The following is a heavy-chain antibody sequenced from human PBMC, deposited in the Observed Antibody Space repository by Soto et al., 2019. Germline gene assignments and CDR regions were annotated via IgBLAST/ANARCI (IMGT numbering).Heavy chain of an antibody. CDR1: GGSISSSSYH. Sequence: QLQLQESGPGLVKPSETLSLTCTVSGGSISSSSYHWGWIRQPPGKGLEWIGSIYYSGSTYYNPSLKSRVTISVDTSKNQFSLKLSSVTAADTAVYYCARQSVGLVRGYFDYWGQGTLVTVSS. CDR2: IYYSGST. V-gene: IGHV4-39*01. J-gene: IGHJ4*02. CDR3: ARQSVGLVRGYFDY. D-gene: IGHD6-19*01.